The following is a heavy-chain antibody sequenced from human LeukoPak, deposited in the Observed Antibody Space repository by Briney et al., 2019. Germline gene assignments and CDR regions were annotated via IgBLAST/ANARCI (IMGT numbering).Heavy chain of an antibody. Sequence: GGSLRLSCAASGITVSGNYMNWVRQAPGKGLEWVSVIYSGGTTYYADSVKGRFSISRDNSKNTLYLQMDSLRGEDTAVYYCAKDFRIGYSAHFDYWGQGALVTVSS. J-gene: IGHJ4*02. V-gene: IGHV3-53*01. CDR1: GITVSGNY. CDR2: IYSGGTT. D-gene: IGHD2-21*01. CDR3: AKDFRIGYSAHFDY.